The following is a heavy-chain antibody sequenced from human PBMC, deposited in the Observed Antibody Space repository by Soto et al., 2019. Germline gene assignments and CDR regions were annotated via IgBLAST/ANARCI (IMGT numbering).Heavy chain of an antibody. CDR2: MNPNSGNT. J-gene: IGHJ6*03. Sequence: ASVKVSCKASGYTFTSYDINWVRQATGQGLEWMGWMNPNSGNTGYAQKFQGRVTMTRNTSISTAYMELSSLRSEDTAVYYCARMDEQLAYYYYYMDVWGKGTTVPVS. CDR1: GYTFTSYD. D-gene: IGHD6-6*01. V-gene: IGHV1-8*01. CDR3: ARMDEQLAYYYYYMDV.